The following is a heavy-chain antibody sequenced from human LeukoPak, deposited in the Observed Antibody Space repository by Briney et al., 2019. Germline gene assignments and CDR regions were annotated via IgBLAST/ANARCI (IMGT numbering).Heavy chain of an antibody. CDR3: ARAGSVWFGELFDAFDI. CDR2: INPSGGST. V-gene: IGHV1-46*01. Sequence: ASVKVSCKASGYTFTSYYMHWVRQAPGQGLEWMGIINPSGGSTSYAQKFQGRVTMTRDTSISTAYMELSRLRSDDTAVYYCARAGSVWFGELFDAFDIWGQGTMVTVSS. D-gene: IGHD3-10*01. J-gene: IGHJ3*02. CDR1: GYTFTSYY.